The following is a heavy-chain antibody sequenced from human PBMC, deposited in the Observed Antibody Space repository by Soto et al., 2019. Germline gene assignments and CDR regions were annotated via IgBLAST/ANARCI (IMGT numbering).Heavy chain of an antibody. D-gene: IGHD6-19*01. CDR3: AREISSGWAPFDY. Sequence: ASVKVSCEASGCTFSSYAISWVRQAPGQGLEWMGGIIPIFGTANYAQKFQGRVTITADESTSTAYMELSSLRSEDTAVYYCAREISSGWAPFDYWGQGTLVTVSS. CDR1: GCTFSSYA. CDR2: IIPIFGTA. V-gene: IGHV1-69*13. J-gene: IGHJ4*02.